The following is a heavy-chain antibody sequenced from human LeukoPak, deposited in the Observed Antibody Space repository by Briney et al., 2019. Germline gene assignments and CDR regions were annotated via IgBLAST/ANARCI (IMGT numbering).Heavy chain of an antibody. J-gene: IGHJ4*02. CDR3: AKGDAYGGNSVYFDS. CDR1: GFTFSNYA. V-gene: IGHV3-23*01. D-gene: IGHD4-23*01. CDR2: ISGSGVDT. Sequence: GGSLRLSCAASGFTFSNYAMNWVRQAPGKGLEWVSVISGSGVDTDYADSVKGRFTISRDNSKNTLYLQMNSLRAEDTAGYYCAKGDAYGGNSVYFDSWGQGTLVAVSS.